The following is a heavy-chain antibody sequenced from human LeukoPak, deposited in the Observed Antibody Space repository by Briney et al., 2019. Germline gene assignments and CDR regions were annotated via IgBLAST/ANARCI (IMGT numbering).Heavy chain of an antibody. V-gene: IGHV3-23*01. CDR3: AKGASGSYRMYYFDY. CDR2: ISGSGGST. D-gene: IGHD1-26*01. Sequence: GESLRLSCAASGFTFSSYAMSWVRQAPGKGLEWVSAISGSGGSTYYADSVKGRFTISRDNSKNTLYLQMNSLRAEDTAVYYCAKGASGSYRMYYFDYWGQGTLVTVSS. J-gene: IGHJ4*02. CDR1: GFTFSSYA.